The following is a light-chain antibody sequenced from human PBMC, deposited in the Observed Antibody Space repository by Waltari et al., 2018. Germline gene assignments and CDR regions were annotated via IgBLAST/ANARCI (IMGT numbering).Light chain of an antibody. CDR1: SRDVGGYNY. V-gene: IGLV2-14*03. CDR3: SSYTSSSTVI. CDR2: DVS. Sequence: QSALTQPASVSGSPGQSVPLSCTGPSRDVGGYNYVYWYQQHPGKAPKLMIYDVSNRPSGVSNRCSGSKSGNTASLTISGLQAEDEADYYCSSYTSSSTVIFGGGTNLTVL. J-gene: IGLJ2*01.